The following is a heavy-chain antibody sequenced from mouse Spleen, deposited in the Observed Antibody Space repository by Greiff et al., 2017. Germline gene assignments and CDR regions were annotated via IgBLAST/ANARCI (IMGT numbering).Heavy chain of an antibody. V-gene: IGHV1-22*01. CDR2: INPNNGGT. D-gene: IGHD5-1-1*01. CDR3: ASLYPYFDY. Sequence: VQLQQSGPELVKPGASVKIPCKASGYTFTDYNMDWVKQSHGKSLEWIGDINPNNGGTSYNQKFKGKATLTVNKSSSTAYMELRSLTSEDSAVYYCASLYPYFDYWGQGTTLTVSS. J-gene: IGHJ2*01. CDR1: GYTFTDYN.